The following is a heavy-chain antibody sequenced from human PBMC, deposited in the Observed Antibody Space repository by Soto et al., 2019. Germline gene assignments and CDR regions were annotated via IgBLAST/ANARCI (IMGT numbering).Heavy chain of an antibody. CDR1: GFTFSSYE. CDR2: ISGVRDYI. CDR3: AREGVHNYTEYYFDY. D-gene: IGHD3-10*01. J-gene: IGHJ4*02. V-gene: IGHV3-21*05. Sequence: GGSLRLSCAASGFTFSSYEMNWVRQAPGKGLEWVSYISGVRDYIRYADSVKGRFAISRDNAKTSLYLQMNSLTAEDTAVYYCAREGVHNYTEYYFDYWGQGTLVIVSS.